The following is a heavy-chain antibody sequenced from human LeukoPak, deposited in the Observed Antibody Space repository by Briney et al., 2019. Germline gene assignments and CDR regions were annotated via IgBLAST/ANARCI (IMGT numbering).Heavy chain of an antibody. D-gene: IGHD6-19*01. Sequence: ASVKVSCKASGYTFTSYDINWVRQATGQGLEWMGWMNPNSGNTGYAQKFQGRVTTTRNTSISTAYMELSSLKSEDTAVYYCARGSVAGLLNWFDPWGQGTLVTVSS. CDR3: ARGSVAGLLNWFDP. V-gene: IGHV1-8*03. CDR1: GYTFTSYD. CDR2: MNPNSGNT. J-gene: IGHJ5*02.